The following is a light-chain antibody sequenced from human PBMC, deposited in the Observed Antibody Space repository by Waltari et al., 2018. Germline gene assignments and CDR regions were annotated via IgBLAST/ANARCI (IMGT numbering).Light chain of an antibody. J-gene: IGKJ1*01. V-gene: IGKV1-5*03. CDR1: QSITNW. CDR2: RAS. Sequence: DIQMTQSPSTLSASVGDRVTINCRASQSITNWLAWYQQKPGKAPKLRIYRASNLESGVPSRFSGSGSGTEFTLTISSLQPDDFATYYCQQYDNYWTFGQGTKVEIK. CDR3: QQYDNYWT.